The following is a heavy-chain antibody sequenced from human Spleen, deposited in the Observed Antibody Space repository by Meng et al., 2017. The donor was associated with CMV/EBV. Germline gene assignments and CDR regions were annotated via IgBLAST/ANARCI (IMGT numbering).Heavy chain of an antibody. D-gene: IGHD3-3*01. V-gene: IGHV7-4-1*01. CDR1: GYTFTSYA. J-gene: IGHJ6*02. Sequence: ASVKVSCKASGYTFTSYAMNWVRQAPGQGLEWMGWINTNTGNPTYAQGFTGRFVFSLDTSVSTAYLQICSLKAEDTAVYYCARDVGAPYYDFWSGYWDSYYYGMDVWGQGTTVTVSS. CDR2: INTNTGNP. CDR3: ARDVGAPYYDFWSGYWDSYYYGMDV.